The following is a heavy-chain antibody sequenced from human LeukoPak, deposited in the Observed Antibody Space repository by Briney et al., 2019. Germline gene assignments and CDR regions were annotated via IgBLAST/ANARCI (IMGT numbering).Heavy chain of an antibody. J-gene: IGHJ6*02. Sequence: PSETLSLTCAVYGGSFSGYYWSWIRQPPGKGLEWIGEINHSGSTNYNPSLKSRVTISVDTSKNQFSLKLSSVTAADTAVYYCARGGGSGWYLGYYYGMDVWGQGTTVTVSS. D-gene: IGHD6-19*01. CDR3: ARGGGSGWYLGYYYGMDV. V-gene: IGHV4-34*01. CDR2: INHSGST. CDR1: GGSFSGYY.